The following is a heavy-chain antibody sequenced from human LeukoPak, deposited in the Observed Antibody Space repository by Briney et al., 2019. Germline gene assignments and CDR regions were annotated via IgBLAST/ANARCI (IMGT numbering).Heavy chain of an antibody. D-gene: IGHD3-22*01. CDR1: GFTVSSNY. Sequence: GGSLRLSCAASGFTVSSNYMTWVRQAPGKGLEWVSVIYSGGSIYYADPVKGRFTISRDNSKNTLYLQMNSLRGEDTAVYYCARGTSSGYFQLYFDYWGQGTLVTVSS. CDR2: IYSGGSI. CDR3: ARGTSSGYFQLYFDY. J-gene: IGHJ4*02. V-gene: IGHV3-53*01.